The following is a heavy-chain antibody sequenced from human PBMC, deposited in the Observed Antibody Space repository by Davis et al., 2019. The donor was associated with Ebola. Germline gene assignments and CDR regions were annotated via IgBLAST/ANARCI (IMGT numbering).Heavy chain of an antibody. CDR3: ARELLEVNDILTGYFGFDY. Sequence: GESLKISCAASGFTFSSYSMNWVRQAPGKGLEWVSSISSSSSYIYYADSVKGRFTISRDNAKNSLYLQMNSLRDEDTAVYYCARELLEVNDILTGYFGFDYWGQGTLVTVSS. D-gene: IGHD3-9*01. V-gene: IGHV3-21*01. CDR2: ISSSSSYI. CDR1: GFTFSSYS. J-gene: IGHJ4*02.